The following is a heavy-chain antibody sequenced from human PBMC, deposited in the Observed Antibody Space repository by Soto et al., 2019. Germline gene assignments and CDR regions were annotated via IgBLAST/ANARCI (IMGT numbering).Heavy chain of an antibody. CDR3: ARDETYDYGSGPG. CDR1: GFTLSNYW. CDR2: IKQDGIEK. V-gene: IGHV3-7*01. Sequence: EVQLVESGGGLVQPGGSLILSCAASGFTLSNYWMSWVRQAPGKGLEWVANIKQDGIEKYYVDSVKGRFTISRDNAKNALYLQMNNLRAEDTAVYYCARDETYDYGSGPGGGQVTLVTFSS. D-gene: IGHD3-10*01. J-gene: IGHJ4*02.